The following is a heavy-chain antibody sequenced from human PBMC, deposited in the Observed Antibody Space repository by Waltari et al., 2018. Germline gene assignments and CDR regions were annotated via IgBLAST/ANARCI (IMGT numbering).Heavy chain of an antibody. J-gene: IGHJ4*02. D-gene: IGHD6-13*01. Sequence: QLQLQESGPGLVKPAETLSLTRPVAGGPLRSGGYYWGWIRQPPGKGLVWFGSIYYSGSTYYNPSLKSRVTISVDTSKNQFSLKLSSVTAADTAVYYCASQQLVLRGPFDYWGQGTLVTVSS. CDR1: GGPLRSGGYY. V-gene: IGHV4-39*01. CDR2: IYYSGST. CDR3: ASQQLVLRGPFDY.